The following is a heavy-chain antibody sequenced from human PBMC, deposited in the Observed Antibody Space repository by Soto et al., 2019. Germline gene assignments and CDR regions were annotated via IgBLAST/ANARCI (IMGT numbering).Heavy chain of an antibody. Sequence: QLVESGGGLTQAGGSLRLSCVGSGFFFNNYDMHWVRQVRGKGLEWVSAIGAADDPYYSVSVKGRFIVSRDNAQKSLYLKMTTRRAANTAVYFGARAYTGQLPRRGDYYYALDVWGRGTTVTVSS. V-gene: IGHV3-13*05. J-gene: IGHJ6*02. CDR1: GFFFNNYD. CDR3: ARAYTGQLPRRGDYYYALDV. D-gene: IGHD2-2*01. CDR2: IGAADDP.